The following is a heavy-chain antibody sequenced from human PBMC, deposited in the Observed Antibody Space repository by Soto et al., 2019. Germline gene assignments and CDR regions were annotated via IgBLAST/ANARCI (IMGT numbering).Heavy chain of an antibody. D-gene: IGHD3-10*01. V-gene: IGHV2-5*02. Sequence: QITLKESGPTLVKPTQTLTLTCTFSGFLLSTSGVGVAWIRQPPGKALEWLSLIYWDDDKRYSPSLKSRLTITKHTXXTXVXXTTPTMDPVDTATYYCAHTPEGASRIRGTRRYFQPWGQGTLVTVSS. CDR1: GFLLSTSGVG. CDR3: AHTPEGASRIRGTRRYFQP. J-gene: IGHJ1*01. CDR2: IYWDDDK.